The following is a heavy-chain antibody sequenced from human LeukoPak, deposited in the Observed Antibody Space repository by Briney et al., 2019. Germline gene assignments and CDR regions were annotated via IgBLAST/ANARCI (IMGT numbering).Heavy chain of an antibody. CDR1: GFTFSSYA. D-gene: IGHD1-26*01. V-gene: IGHV3-23*01. CDR2: ISGSGGST. J-gene: IGHJ4*02. Sequence: GGSLRLSCAASGFTFSSYAMSWVRQAPGKGLEWVSAISGSGGSTYYADSVKGRFTISRDNSKNTLYLQMNSLRAEDTAVYYCANIPWELRFVQPSNWGQGTLVTVSS. CDR3: ANIPWELRFVQPSN.